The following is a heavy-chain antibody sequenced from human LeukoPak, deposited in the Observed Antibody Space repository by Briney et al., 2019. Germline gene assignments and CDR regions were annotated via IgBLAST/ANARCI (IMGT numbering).Heavy chain of an antibody. Sequence: ASVKVSCKASGYTFTSYGISWVRQAPGQGLEWMGWISAYNGNTNYAQKLQGRVTMTTDTSTSTAYMELRSLRSDDTAVYYCARDRCSSTSCYWDWFDPWGQGTLVTVSS. CDR1: GYTFTSYG. J-gene: IGHJ5*02. V-gene: IGHV1-18*01. D-gene: IGHD2-2*01. CDR2: ISAYNGNT. CDR3: ARDRCSSTSCYWDWFDP.